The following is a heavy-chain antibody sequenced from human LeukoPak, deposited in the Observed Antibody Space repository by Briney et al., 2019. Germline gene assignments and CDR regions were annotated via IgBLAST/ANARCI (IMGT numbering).Heavy chain of an antibody. J-gene: IGHJ4*02. CDR1: GFTFGTHA. D-gene: IGHD3-10*01. V-gene: IGHV3-21*01. Sequence: GGSLRLSCATSGFTFGTHAMSWVRQAPGKGLEWVSSISTSSNYIYYADSVKGRFSISRDNAKNSVYLQMSSLRAEDTAVYFCASGYGSGGGYYFDYWGQGSLVIVSS. CDR3: ASGYGSGGGYYFDY. CDR2: ISTSSNYI.